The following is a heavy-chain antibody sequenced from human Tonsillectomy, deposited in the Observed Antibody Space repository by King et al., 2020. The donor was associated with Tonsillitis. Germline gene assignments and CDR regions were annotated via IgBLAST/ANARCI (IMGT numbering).Heavy chain of an antibody. V-gene: IGHV4-59*01. CDR1: GGSISSYY. D-gene: IGHD2-2*01. CDR3: ATLGDTIDF. Sequence: VQLQESGPGLVKPSETLSLTCTVSGGSISSYYWTWVRQPPGKGLEWIGYIHYSGSTDQNPSLKSRVTLSVDTSKNQFSRKLSSVTAADTAIYYCATLGDTIDFWGQGTLVTVSS. J-gene: IGHJ4*02. CDR2: IHYSGST.